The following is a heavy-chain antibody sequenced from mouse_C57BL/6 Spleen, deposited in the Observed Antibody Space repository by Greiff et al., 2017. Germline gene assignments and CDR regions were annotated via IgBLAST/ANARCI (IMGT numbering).Heavy chain of an antibody. CDR3: AMGNTGYYFDD. CDR1: GYAFSSSW. Sequence: VQLQQSGPELVKPGASVKISCKASGYAFSSSWLNWVKQRPGKGLEWIGRIYPGDGDTNYNGKFKGKATLTADKSSSPAYMQLSSLPSADSAVYFCAMGNTGYYFDDWGKGTTLTVAS. CDR2: IYPGDGDT. V-gene: IGHV1-82*01. J-gene: IGHJ2*01. D-gene: IGHD5-2*01.